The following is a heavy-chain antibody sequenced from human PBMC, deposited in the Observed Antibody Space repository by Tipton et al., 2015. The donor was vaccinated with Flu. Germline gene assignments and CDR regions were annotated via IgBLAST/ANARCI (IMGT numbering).Heavy chain of an antibody. V-gene: IGHV4-61*02. Sequence: TLSLTYTVSGGFITSGSYYWSWIRQSAGKGLEWIGRIYTTGSTNYNPSLRSRVTISGDTSKNQFSLQLNSVTAEDTAVYYCARSPSYSGSGIYPYYFDDWGQGTLVTVSS. CDR1: GGFITSGSYY. CDR3: ARSPSYSGSGIYPYYFDD. D-gene: IGHD3-10*01. J-gene: IGHJ4*02. CDR2: IYTTGST.